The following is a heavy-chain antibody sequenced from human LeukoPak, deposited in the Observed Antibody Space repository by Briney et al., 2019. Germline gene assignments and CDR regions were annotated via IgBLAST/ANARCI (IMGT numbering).Heavy chain of an antibody. J-gene: IGHJ4*02. CDR2: INPNSGGT. Sequence: ASVKVSRKASGYTFNGYYIHWVRQAPGQGLEWMGWINPNSGGTNYAQKFQGRVTITADESTSTACMELSSLRSEDTAVYYCARFPLLKRGYSYGYFDYWGQGTLVTVSS. CDR3: ARFPLLKRGYSYGYFDY. V-gene: IGHV1-2*02. D-gene: IGHD5-18*01. CDR1: GYTFNGYY.